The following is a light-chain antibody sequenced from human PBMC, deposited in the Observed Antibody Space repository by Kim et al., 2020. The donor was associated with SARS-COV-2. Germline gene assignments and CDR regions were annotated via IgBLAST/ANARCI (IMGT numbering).Light chain of an antibody. V-gene: IGKV3-20*01. Sequence: SPRERATLSCRARQSISSTYLAWYQQRPGQAPRLLIYGASSRAAGVPDRFSGSGSGTDFTLTISRLEPEDFAVYYCQHYDSSPLSFGGGTKVDIK. J-gene: IGKJ4*01. CDR3: QHYDSSPLS. CDR2: GAS. CDR1: QSISSTY.